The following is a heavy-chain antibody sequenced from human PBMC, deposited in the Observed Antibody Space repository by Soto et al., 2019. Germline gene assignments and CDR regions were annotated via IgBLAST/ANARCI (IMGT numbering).Heavy chain of an antibody. CDR3: ARVSSNWGLVNYSDY. CDR2: FFIGGNT. V-gene: IGHV4-39*01. Sequence: SETLSLTCTVSGGSISSSTYYWGWMRQPPGKGLEWIASFFIGGNTYYNPSLKSRVTISVDTSKNQFSLKLSYVTAADTAVYFCARVSSNWGLVNYSDYWGQGTQVTVSS. J-gene: IGHJ4*02. D-gene: IGHD7-27*01. CDR1: GGSISSSTYY.